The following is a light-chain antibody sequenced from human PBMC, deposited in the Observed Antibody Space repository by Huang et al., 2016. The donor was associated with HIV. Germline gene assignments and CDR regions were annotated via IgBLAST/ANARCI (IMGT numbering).Light chain of an antibody. V-gene: IGKV3-15*01. J-gene: IGKJ3*01. CDR1: QRVSSN. Sequence: EIVMTQSPATLSVSPGERATLSCRASQRVSSNLAWYQQNPGQAPRLLIYGASTRATGIPARFSGSRSGTEFTLTISSLQSEDFAVYYCQQYNNWPKVFTFGPGTKVDIK. CDR3: QQYNNWPKVFT. CDR2: GAS.